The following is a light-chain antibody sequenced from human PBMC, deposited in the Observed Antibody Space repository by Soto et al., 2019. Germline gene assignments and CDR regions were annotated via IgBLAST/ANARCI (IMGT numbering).Light chain of an antibody. CDR3: QQRSNWPPGALT. V-gene: IGKV3-11*01. J-gene: IGKJ4*01. CDR1: QSVSSY. CDR2: DAS. Sequence: EIVLTQSPATLSLSPGERATLSCMASQSVSSYLAWYQQKPGQAPRLLVYDASNRATGIPARFSGSGSGTAFTLTMSSLEPEDVAVYYCQQRSNWPPGALTFGGGTKVEIK.